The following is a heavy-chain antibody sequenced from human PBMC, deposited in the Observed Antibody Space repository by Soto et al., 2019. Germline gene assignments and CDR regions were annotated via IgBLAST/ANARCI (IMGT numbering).Heavy chain of an antibody. J-gene: IGHJ6*03. CDR1: GGSISSSSYY. CDR3: ASLGYCSSTSCYAGYYYYYMDV. Sequence: SETLSLTFTVSGGSISSSSYYWGWIRQPPGKGLEWIGEINHNGSTNYNPSLKSRVTISVDTSKNQFSLKLSSVTAADTAVYYCASLGYCSSTSCYAGYYYYYMDVWGKGTTVTVSS. CDR2: INHNGST. V-gene: IGHV4-39*07. D-gene: IGHD2-2*01.